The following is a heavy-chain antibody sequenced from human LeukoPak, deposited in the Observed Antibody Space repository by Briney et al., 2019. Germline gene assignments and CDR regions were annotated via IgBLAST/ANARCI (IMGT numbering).Heavy chain of an antibody. CDR1: GGSISSSNW. J-gene: IGHJ4*02. CDR2: IYHSGST. CDR3: ARLGYCSSTSCY. Sequence: PSETLSLTCAVSGGSISSSNWWSWVRQPPGKGLEWIGEIYHSGSTNYNPSLKSRVTISVDTSKNQFSLKLSSVTAADTAVYYCARLGYCSSTSCYWGQGTLVTVSS. D-gene: IGHD2-2*01. V-gene: IGHV4-4*02.